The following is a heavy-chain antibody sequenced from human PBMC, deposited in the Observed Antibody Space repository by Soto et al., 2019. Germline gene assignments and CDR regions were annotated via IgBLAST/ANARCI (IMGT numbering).Heavy chain of an antibody. V-gene: IGHV4-59*01. Sequence: SETLSLTCTVSGGSISSYYWSWIRQPPGKGLEWIGYIYYSGSTNYNPSLKSRVTISVDRSKNQFSLQLTSVTVENTPEYYCAPSYGNAWYNFWGQGTQVTVSS. D-gene: IGHD1-1*01. CDR2: IYYSGST. CDR1: GGSISSYY. J-gene: IGHJ4*02. CDR3: APSYGNAWYNF.